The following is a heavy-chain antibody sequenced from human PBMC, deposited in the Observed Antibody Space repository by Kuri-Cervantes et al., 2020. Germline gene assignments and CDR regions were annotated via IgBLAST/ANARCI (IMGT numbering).Heavy chain of an antibody. V-gene: IGHV2-70*17. CDR1: GFSLNTSEMC. D-gene: IGHD1-26*01. J-gene: IGHJ3*02. CDR3: ARLGNGNYYGAFDI. Sequence: SGPTLVKPTQTLTLTCTFSGFSLNTSEMCVSWIRQPPGKALEWLARIDWDDDKFYSTSLKTRLTISKDTSKNQVVLTMTNMDPVDTATYYCARLGNGNYYGAFDIWGQGTMVTVSS. CDR2: IDWDDDK.